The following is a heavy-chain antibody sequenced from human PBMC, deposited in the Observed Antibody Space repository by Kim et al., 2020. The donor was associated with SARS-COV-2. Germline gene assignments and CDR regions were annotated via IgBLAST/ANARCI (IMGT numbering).Heavy chain of an antibody. V-gene: IGHV3-33*05. J-gene: IGHJ3*02. Sequence: GGSLRLSCAASGFTFSSYGMHWVRQAPGKGLEWVAVISYDGSNKYYGDSVKGRFTISRDNSKNTLYLQMNSLRAEDTAVYYCALGYSSPDDAFDIWGQGTMVTVSS. CDR2: ISYDGSNK. CDR3: ALGYSSPDDAFDI. CDR1: GFTFSSYG. D-gene: IGHD5-18*01.